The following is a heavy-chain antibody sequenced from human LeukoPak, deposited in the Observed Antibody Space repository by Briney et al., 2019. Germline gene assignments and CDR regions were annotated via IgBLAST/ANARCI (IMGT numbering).Heavy chain of an antibody. V-gene: IGHV3-53*01. CDR2: IHNDGST. Sequence: PGGSLRLSCAASGFIVSNTYMTWVRQAPGKGLEWVSVIHNDGSTYYADSVKGRFTISRDNSKNMLFLRMNSLRVEDTAVYFFAILPRDYGGQGTLVSVSS. J-gene: IGHJ4*02. CDR3: AILPRDY. CDR1: GFIVSNTY.